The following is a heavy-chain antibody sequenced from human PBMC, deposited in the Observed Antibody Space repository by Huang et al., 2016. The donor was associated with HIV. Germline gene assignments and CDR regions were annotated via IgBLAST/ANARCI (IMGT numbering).Heavy chain of an antibody. V-gene: IGHV3-74*01. CDR3: ARGTRLTGLWYFDL. J-gene: IGHJ2*01. CDR1: GFTFSSDW. D-gene: IGHD7-27*01. CDR2: SNGDGSST. Sequence: EVQLVESGGGLVQPGGSLRLSCAASGFTFSSDWMHWVRQAPGKGLLCVSRSNGDGSSTNYADSVKGRFTISRDNAKNALYVQVNSLRAEDTAVYYCARGTRLTGLWYFDLWGRGTLVIVSS.